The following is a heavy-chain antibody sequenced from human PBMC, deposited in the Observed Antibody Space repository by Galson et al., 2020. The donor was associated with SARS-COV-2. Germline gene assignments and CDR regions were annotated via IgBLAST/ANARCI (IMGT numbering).Heavy chain of an antibody. CDR3: ARRTSSWDWYFDL. CDR2: IWYYGSNK. CDR1: GFTFSSYG. D-gene: IGHD6-13*01. Sequence: LSCAASGFTFSSYGMHWVRQAPGKGLEWVAVIWYYGSNKYYADSVKGRFTISRDNSKNTLYLQMNSLRAEDTAVYYCARRTSSWDWYFDLWGRGTLVTVSS. V-gene: IGHV3-33*01. J-gene: IGHJ2*01.